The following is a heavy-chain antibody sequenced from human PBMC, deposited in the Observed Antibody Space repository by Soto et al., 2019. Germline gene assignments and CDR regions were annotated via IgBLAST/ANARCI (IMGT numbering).Heavy chain of an antibody. CDR1: GFRFSSYS. D-gene: IGHD3-22*01. CDR2: ITATGDRT. J-gene: IGHJ4*02. CDR3: ATMNGYFEY. Sequence: GGSLRLSCSDSGFRFSSYSMSWVRQTPGKGLEWVAAITATGDRTYYADSVTGRFTISRDNSKKTHYLQMTSLRAEDTAMYYCATMNGYFEYWGQGTPVTVSS. V-gene: IGHV3-23*01.